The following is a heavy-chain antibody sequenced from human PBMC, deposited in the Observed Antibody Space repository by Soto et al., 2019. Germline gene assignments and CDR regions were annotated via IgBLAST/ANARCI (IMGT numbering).Heavy chain of an antibody. Sequence: PGGSLRLSCAASGFTFSDYGMSWVRQAPGKGLERVSSISGSGSTFYADSVKGRFTISRDNSKNTLYLQMNSLRAEDTAVYYCAKDYLRWAQSWGQGTLVTVSS. J-gene: IGHJ5*02. CDR1: GFTFSDYG. D-gene: IGHD1-26*01. V-gene: IGHV3-23*01. CDR2: ISGSGST. CDR3: AKDYLRWAQS.